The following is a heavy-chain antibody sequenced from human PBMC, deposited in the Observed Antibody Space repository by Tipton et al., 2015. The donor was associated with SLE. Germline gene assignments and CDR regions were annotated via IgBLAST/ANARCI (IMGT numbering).Heavy chain of an antibody. J-gene: IGHJ4*02. Sequence: SLRLSCVASGFTFSSYAVHWVRQAPGKGLEWVTVIAYDGGNKYYADSVKGRFTISRDNSKNTLYLQMNSLRAEDTAVYYCARDSLITMIDFWGQGTLVTVSS. CDR1: GFTFSSYA. D-gene: IGHD3-22*01. CDR2: IAYDGGNK. CDR3: ARDSLITMIDF. V-gene: IGHV3-30-3*01.